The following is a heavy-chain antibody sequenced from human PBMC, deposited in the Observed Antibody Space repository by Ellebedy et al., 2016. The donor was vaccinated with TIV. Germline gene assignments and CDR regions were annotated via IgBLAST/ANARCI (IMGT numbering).Heavy chain of an antibody. D-gene: IGHD3-10*01. CDR1: GFTFSSYA. J-gene: IGHJ4*02. Sequence: GGSLRLXCAASGFTFSSYAMHWVRQAPGKGLEWVAVISYDGSNKYYADSVKGRFTISRDNSKNTLYLQMNSLRAEDTAVYYCARGFELLVDYWGQGTLVTVSS. CDR2: ISYDGSNK. V-gene: IGHV3-30-3*01. CDR3: ARGFELLVDY.